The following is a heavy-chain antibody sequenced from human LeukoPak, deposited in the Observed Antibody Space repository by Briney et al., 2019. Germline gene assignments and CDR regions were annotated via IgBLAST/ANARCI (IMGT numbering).Heavy chain of an antibody. D-gene: IGHD3-22*01. J-gene: IGHJ4*02. CDR2: IYYSGST. Sequence: PSETLSLTCTVSGGSISSYYWSWIRQPPGKGLEWIGYIYYSGSTNYNLSLKSRVTISVDTSKNQFSLKLSSVTAADTAVYYCARALYDSSGYYYAGFFDYWGQGTLVTASS. CDR3: ARALYDSSGYYYAGFFDY. CDR1: GGSISSYY. V-gene: IGHV4-59*01.